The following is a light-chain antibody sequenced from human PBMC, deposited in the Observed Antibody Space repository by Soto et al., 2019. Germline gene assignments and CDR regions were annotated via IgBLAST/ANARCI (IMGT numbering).Light chain of an antibody. J-gene: IGKJ4*01. CDR2: TAS. CDR1: QGINKF. V-gene: IGKV1-16*01. CDR3: QQYDSFPLT. Sequence: DIPMTQSPSSLSASVGDSVTITCRASQGINKFLAWFQQKPGTAPKSLISTASRLQSGVPSRFSGSGSGTHFTLTINNLQPEDFATYYCQQYDSFPLTFGGGTRVEIK.